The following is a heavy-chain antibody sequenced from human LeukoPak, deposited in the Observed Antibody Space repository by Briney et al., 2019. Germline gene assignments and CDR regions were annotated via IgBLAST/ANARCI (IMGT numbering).Heavy chain of an antibody. V-gene: IGHV3-21*01. J-gene: IGHJ3*02. CDR1: RFTFSSYS. Sequence: GGSLRLSCAASRFTFSSYSMNWVRQAPGKGLEWVSFISSSSTYIYYADSVKGRFTISRDNSNNSLYLQMNSLRAEDTAVYYCARVPGDIWGQGTTVTVTS. CDR2: ISSSSTYI. CDR3: ARVPGDI.